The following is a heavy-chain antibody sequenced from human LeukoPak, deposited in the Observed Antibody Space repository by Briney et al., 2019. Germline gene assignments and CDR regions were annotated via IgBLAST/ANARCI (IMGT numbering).Heavy chain of an antibody. CDR3: AREVGTPQAFDI. J-gene: IGHJ3*02. V-gene: IGHV3-48*01. Sequence: GGSLRLSCAASRFTFSNYGVNWVRQAPGKGLEWVSYINSRSSTIYYADSVRGRFTISRDNAKNSLYLQMNSLKAEDTAIYYCAREVGTPQAFDIWGQGTMVTVSS. D-gene: IGHD1-26*01. CDR2: INSRSSTI. CDR1: RFTFSNYG.